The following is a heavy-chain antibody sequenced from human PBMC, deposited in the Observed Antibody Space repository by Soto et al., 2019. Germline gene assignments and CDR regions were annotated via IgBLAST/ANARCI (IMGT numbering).Heavy chain of an antibody. V-gene: IGHV3-11*01. CDR3: ARGEGRLVGTWFDP. CDR2: ISSSGDTM. J-gene: IGHJ5*02. D-gene: IGHD5-12*01. CDR1: GFTFSDYY. Sequence: QVQLVESGGGLVKPGGSLRLSCAASGFTFSDYYMSWIRQAPGKGLEWVSYISSSGDTMYYADSVKGRFSISRDSAKTSLYLQMNSLRAEDAAVYYCARGEGRLVGTWFDPWGQGTLVTVSS.